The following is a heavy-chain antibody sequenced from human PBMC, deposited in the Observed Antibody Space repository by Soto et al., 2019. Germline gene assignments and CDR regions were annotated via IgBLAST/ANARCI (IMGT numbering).Heavy chain of an antibody. CDR1: GYTFTSYD. CDR3: ARAIVGAHFGDWFDP. Sequence: ASVKVSCKASGYTFTSYDINWGRQATGQGLEWMGWMNPNSGNTGYAQKFQGRVTMTRNTSISTAYMELSSLRSEDTAVYYCARAIVGAHFGDWFDPWGQGTLVTVSS. D-gene: IGHD1-26*01. J-gene: IGHJ5*02. CDR2: MNPNSGNT. V-gene: IGHV1-8*01.